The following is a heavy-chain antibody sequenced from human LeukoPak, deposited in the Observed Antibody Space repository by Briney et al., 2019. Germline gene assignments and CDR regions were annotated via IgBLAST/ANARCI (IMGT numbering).Heavy chain of an antibody. CDR2: ISRGGIS. CDR3: SKKGQADDDGKPD. Sequence: GGSLRLSCAASGFTFSVYDMYWIRQSPGKGLECVSVISRGGISYYADSVKGRFTISRDNSKNTLHLQMNSLRAEDTAVYYCSKKGQADDDGKPDWGQGTLVTVSP. V-gene: IGHV3-23*01. CDR1: GFTFSVYD. D-gene: IGHD1-1*01. J-gene: IGHJ4*02.